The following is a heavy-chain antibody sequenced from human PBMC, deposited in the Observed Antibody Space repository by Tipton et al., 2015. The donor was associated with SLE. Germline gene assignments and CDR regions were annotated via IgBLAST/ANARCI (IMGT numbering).Heavy chain of an antibody. Sequence: TLSLTCAASGFTFSSYAMSWVRQAPGKGLEWVSAISGSGGSTYYADSVKGRFTISRDNSKNTLYLQMNSLRAEDTAVYYCAKHYYDFWSGGEYFQHWGQGTLVTVSS. CDR1: GFTFSSYA. J-gene: IGHJ1*01. CDR3: AKHYYDFWSGGEYFQH. D-gene: IGHD3-3*01. CDR2: ISGSGGST. V-gene: IGHV3-23*01.